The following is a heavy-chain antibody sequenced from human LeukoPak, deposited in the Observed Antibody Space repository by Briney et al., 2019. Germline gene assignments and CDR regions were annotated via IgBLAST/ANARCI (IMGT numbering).Heavy chain of an antibody. CDR2: IIPIFGTA. J-gene: IGHJ2*01. Sequence: SVKVSCKASGGTFSSYAISWVRQAPGQGLEWMGGIIPIFGTANYAQKFQGRVTITADKSTSTAYMELSSLRSEDTAMYYCARTILWFGESLTEDWYFDLWGRGTLVTVSS. CDR3: ARTILWFGESLTEDWYFDL. D-gene: IGHD3-10*01. CDR1: GGTFSSYA. V-gene: IGHV1-69*06.